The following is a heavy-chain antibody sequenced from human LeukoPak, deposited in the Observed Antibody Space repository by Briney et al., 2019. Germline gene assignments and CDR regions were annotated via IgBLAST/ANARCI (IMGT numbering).Heavy chain of an antibody. CDR3: GGSYYYVY. J-gene: IGHJ4*02. CDR2: ISGDGADL. CDR1: GFTFSNYA. Sequence: GGSLRLSCAASGFTFSNYAMILVRQTPGKGLEWVSSISGDGADLYSTDSVKGRFTISRDNSKNTLYLQMNSLRAEDTAVYYCGGSYYYVYWGQGTLVTVSS. D-gene: IGHD3-10*02. V-gene: IGHV3-23*01.